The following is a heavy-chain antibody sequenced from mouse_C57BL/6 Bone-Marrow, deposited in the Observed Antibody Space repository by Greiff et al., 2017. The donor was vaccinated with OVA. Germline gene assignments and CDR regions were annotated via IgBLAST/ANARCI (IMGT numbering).Heavy chain of an antibody. CDR2: IYPGDGDT. V-gene: IGHV1-82*01. D-gene: IGHD2-4*01. CDR3: APHYDYDGFEY. Sequence: QVQLKESGPELVKPGASVKISCKASGYAFSSSWMNWVKQRPGKGLEWIGRIYPGDGDTNYNGKFKGKATLTADKSSSTAYLQLSSLTSEDSAVYFCAPHYDYDGFEYGGQGNTLTVSS. J-gene: IGHJ2*01. CDR1: GYAFSSSW.